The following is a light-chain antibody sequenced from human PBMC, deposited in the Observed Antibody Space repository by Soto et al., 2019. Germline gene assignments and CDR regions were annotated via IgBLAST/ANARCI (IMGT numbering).Light chain of an antibody. CDR1: SSDVGGYNY. J-gene: IGLJ1*01. V-gene: IGLV2-14*01. CDR3: SSYTTSNTRQIV. CDR2: DVS. Sequence: QSVLTQPASVSGSPGQSITISCTGTSSDVGGYNYVSWYQQHPGKAPKLMIYDVSNRPSGVSNRFSGSESGNTASLTISGLQAEDEADYYCSSYTTSNTRQIVFGTGTRSPS.